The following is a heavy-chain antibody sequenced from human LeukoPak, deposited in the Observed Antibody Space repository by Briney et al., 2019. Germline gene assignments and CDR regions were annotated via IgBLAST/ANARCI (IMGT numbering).Heavy chain of an antibody. CDR3: ARQPGRIVGAFPTDFDY. CDR1: GGSISSSGYY. D-gene: IGHD1-26*01. J-gene: IGHJ4*02. Sequence: PSETLSLTCTVSGGSISSSGYYWGWIRQPPGKGLEWIGSIYYSGSTYYNPSLKSRVTISVDTSKNQFSLKLSSVTAADTAVYYCARQPGRIVGAFPTDFDYWGQGTLVTVSS. CDR2: IYYSGST. V-gene: IGHV4-39*01.